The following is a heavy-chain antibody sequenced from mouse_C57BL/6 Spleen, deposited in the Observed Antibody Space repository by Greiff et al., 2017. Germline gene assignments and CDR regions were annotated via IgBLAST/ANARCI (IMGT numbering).Heavy chain of an antibody. D-gene: IGHD2-4*01. Sequence: VQLQQSDAELVKPGASVTISCKVSVYTFTDHTIHWMTQRPEQGLELIGYLYPRDGSPKYNEKFKGKATLTANKSSSTAYMQRNSQTSEDSAVYFRAKSSYDYDWGLAMDYWGQRTSGTVSS. J-gene: IGHJ4*01. CDR2: LYPRDGSP. V-gene: IGHV1-78*01. CDR3: AKSSYDYDWGLAMDY. CDR1: VYTFTDHT.